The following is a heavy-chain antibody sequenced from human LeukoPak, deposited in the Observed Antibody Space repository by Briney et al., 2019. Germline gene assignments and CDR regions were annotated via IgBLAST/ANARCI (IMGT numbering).Heavy chain of an antibody. CDR2: ITSGRNYI. Sequence: GGSLRLSCAASGFTFSDYTMNWVRQAPGKGLEWVSSITSGRNYIYCADSVKGRFTISRDNAKNSLSLQMNSLRADDTAVYYCAREGAYYDSSGYYSGWFDPWGQGTLVTVSS. CDR1: GFTFSDYT. V-gene: IGHV3-21*01. D-gene: IGHD3-22*01. J-gene: IGHJ5*02. CDR3: AREGAYYDSSGYYSGWFDP.